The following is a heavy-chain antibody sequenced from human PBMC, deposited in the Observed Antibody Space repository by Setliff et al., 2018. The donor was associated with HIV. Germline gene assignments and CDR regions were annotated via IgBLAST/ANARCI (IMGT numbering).Heavy chain of an antibody. V-gene: IGHV1-69*06. CDR1: GGTFSGYA. Sequence: SVKVSCKASGGTFSGYAINWVRQAPGHGLEYMGGIIPVIGTPVYSQKFQGRVTITADKYTSIAYMELSSLISEDTAVYYCARVKILSPMDVWGKGTTVTVS. CDR2: IIPVIGTP. D-gene: IGHD2-15*01. CDR3: ARVKILSPMDV. J-gene: IGHJ6*04.